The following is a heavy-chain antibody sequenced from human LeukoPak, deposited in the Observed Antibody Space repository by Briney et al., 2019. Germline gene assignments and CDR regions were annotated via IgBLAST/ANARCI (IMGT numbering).Heavy chain of an antibody. Sequence: GGSLRLSCAASGFTFDDYGMSWVRQAPGKGLEWVSGINWNGGSTGYADSVKGRFTISRDNAKNSLYLQMNSLRAEDTALYYCARAPCDFWSGYGGNNWFDPWGQGTLVTVSS. CDR2: INWNGGST. V-gene: IGHV3-20*04. J-gene: IGHJ5*02. CDR1: GFTFDDYG. CDR3: ARAPCDFWSGYGGNNWFDP. D-gene: IGHD3-3*01.